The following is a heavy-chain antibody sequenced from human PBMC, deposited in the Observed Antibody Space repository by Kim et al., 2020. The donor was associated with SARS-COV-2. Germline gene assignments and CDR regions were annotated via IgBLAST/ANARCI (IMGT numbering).Heavy chain of an antibody. CDR1: GGSISSSYYY. CDR2: IIYSGNT. Sequence: SETLSLTCTVSGGSISSSYYYWGWIRQPPGKGLEWIGSIIYSGNTYYNPSLKSRVTMSVDTSKNQFSLRLSSVTAADTAVYYCARHGYCTSTGCYWRRGAPLDYWGQGTLVTVSS. V-gene: IGHV4-39*01. D-gene: IGHD2-2*03. CDR3: ARHGYCTSTGCYWRRGAPLDY. J-gene: IGHJ4*02.